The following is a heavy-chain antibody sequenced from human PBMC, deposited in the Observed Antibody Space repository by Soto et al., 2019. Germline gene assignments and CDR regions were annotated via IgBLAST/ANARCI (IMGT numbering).Heavy chain of an antibody. CDR3: ARGRYGDY. CDR2: ISAHNGNI. D-gene: IGHD1-1*01. CDR1: GYAFTTYG. V-gene: IGHV1-18*01. J-gene: IGHJ4*02. Sequence: QVHLVQSGAEVKKPGASVKVSCKGSGYAFTTYGITWVRQAPGQGLEWMGWISAHNGNINSAQKLQGRVTVTRDTSTGTAYMGLRSVSSGGTAVYYGARGRYGDYWGQGALVTVSS.